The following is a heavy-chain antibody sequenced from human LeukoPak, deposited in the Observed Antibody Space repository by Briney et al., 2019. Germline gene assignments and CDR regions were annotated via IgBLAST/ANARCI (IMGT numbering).Heavy chain of an antibody. J-gene: IGHJ4*02. V-gene: IGHV4-59*08. Sequence: SETLSLTCTVSGGSISSYSWSWIRQPPGKGLVWIGYIYYSGSAHYNPSLKSRVTISQDTSKNQFSLKLSSVTAADTAVYYCARHVSPHFDYWGQGTLVTVSS. CDR3: ARHVSPHFDY. CDR1: GGSISSYS. CDR2: IYYSGSA. D-gene: IGHD3-16*01.